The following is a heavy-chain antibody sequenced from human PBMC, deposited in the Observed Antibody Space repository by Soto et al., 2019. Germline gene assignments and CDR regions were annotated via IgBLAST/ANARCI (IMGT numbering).Heavy chain of an antibody. Sequence: QVQLVQSGAEVKKPGSSVKVSCKASGGTFSSYAISWVRQAPGQGLEWMGGIIPIFGTANYAQKVQGSVNIPADESTSTAYRELSSLRSEDTAVYYCARGPNDYSNYRGVRHWFDPWGQGTLVTVSS. V-gene: IGHV1-69*12. CDR3: ARGPNDYSNYRGVRHWFDP. D-gene: IGHD4-4*01. J-gene: IGHJ5*02. CDR2: IIPIFGTA. CDR1: GGTFSSYA.